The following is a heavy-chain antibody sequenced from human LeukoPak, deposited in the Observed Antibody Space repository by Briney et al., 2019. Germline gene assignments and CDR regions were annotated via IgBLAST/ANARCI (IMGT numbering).Heavy chain of an antibody. Sequence: SETLSLTCTLSSGSLSSSYWSWIRQPAGKGLEWIGRVYTSGSTNYNPSLKSRVTISVDTSKNQFSLKLSSVTAADTAVYYCAREIGYYGWVDYWGQGTLVTVSS. V-gene: IGHV4-4*07. CDR2: VYTSGST. D-gene: IGHD3-10*01. CDR1: SGSLSSSY. J-gene: IGHJ4*02. CDR3: AREIGYYGWVDY.